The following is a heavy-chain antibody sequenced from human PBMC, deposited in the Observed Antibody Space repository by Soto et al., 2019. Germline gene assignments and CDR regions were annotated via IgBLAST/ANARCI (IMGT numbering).Heavy chain of an antibody. CDR3: SRAGILTTPYYTDY. CDR2: VRNKVNSYTT. Sequence: EVQLVESGGGLVRPEGSLRLSCVASGFTFSDYYMDWVRQAPGKGLEWVGRVRNKVNSYTTEYAASVKGRFTVSRDDSRNSVYLQMNSLKTGDTAMYYCSRAGILTTPYYTDYWGLGTLVTVSS. CDR1: GFTFSDYY. D-gene: IGHD2-21*01. V-gene: IGHV3-72*01. J-gene: IGHJ4*02.